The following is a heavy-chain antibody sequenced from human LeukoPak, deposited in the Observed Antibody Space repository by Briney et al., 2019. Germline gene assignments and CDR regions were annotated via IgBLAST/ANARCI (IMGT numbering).Heavy chain of an antibody. CDR3: AREVGMIAAAGRGSFDP. CDR1: GYTFTSYG. D-gene: IGHD6-13*01. J-gene: IGHJ5*02. V-gene: IGHV7-4-1*02. CDR2: INTNTGNP. Sequence: ASVNVSCKASGYTFTSYGISWVRQAPGQGLEWMGWINTNTGNPTYAQGFTGRFVFSLDTSVSTAYLQISSLKAEDTAVYYCAREVGMIAAAGRGSFDPWGQGTLVTVSS.